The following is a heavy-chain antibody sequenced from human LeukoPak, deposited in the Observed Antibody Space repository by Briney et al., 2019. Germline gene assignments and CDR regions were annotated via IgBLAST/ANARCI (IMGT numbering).Heavy chain of an antibody. CDR1: GFTFSSYA. CDR3: ARDWGSYGDYVGFDY. CDR2: ISDSGGST. Sequence: GGSLRLSCAASGFTFSSYAMSWVRQAPGKGLEWVSSISDSGGSTYYADSVKGRFTISRDNSKNTLYLQMNSLRAEDTAVYYCARDWGSYGDYVGFDYWGQGTLVTVSS. D-gene: IGHD4-17*01. V-gene: IGHV3-23*01. J-gene: IGHJ4*02.